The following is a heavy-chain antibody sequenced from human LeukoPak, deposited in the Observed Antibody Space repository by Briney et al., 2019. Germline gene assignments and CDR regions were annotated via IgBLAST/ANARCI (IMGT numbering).Heavy chain of an antibody. CDR3: ARGTTTTGYYFDY. Sequence: GGSLRLSFAASGFTFSSYGIHWVRQAPGKGLEWVAVIWYDGSNKYYADSVKGRFTISRDNSKNTLYLQMNSLRAEDTAVYYCARGTTTTGYYFDYWGQGTLVTVSS. CDR2: IWYDGSNK. D-gene: IGHD4-17*01. J-gene: IGHJ4*02. CDR1: GFTFSSYG. V-gene: IGHV3-33*01.